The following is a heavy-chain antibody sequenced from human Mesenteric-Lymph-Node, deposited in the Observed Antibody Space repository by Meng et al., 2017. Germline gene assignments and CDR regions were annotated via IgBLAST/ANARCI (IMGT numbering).Heavy chain of an antibody. J-gene: IGHJ4*02. CDR2: IHSSGST. D-gene: IGHD1-1*01. V-gene: IGHV4-59*08. CDR3: ARHPSWGTGSIHF. Sequence: VQLQGAGPGLVKPSETLSLTCTVSGGSIRGYYWSWIRQPPGKGLEWIAYIHSSGSTNYNPSLKSRVTMSVDTSKNQFSLNMRSVTAADTAVYYCARHPSWGTGSIHFWGQGTLVTVSS. CDR1: GGSIRGYY.